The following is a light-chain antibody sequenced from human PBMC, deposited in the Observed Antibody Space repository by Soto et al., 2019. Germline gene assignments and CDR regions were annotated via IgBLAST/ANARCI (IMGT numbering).Light chain of an antibody. V-gene: IGKV1-5*01. CDR1: QSVHRW. J-gene: IGKJ2*01. Sequence: DIQMTQSPSTLSASVGDRVTITCRASQSVHRWLAWYQQKPGKAPKLLIYDASSLQSGVPSRFSGSGSGTECTLTISSLQPDDFATYFCQQHNIFYTFGQGTKVEIK. CDR2: DAS. CDR3: QQHNIFYT.